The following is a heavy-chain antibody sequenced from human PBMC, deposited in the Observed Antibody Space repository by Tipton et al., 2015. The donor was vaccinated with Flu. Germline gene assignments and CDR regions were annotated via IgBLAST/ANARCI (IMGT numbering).Heavy chain of an antibody. CDR1: GFTFSSYW. CDR2: IKQDGSVK. J-gene: IGHJ4*02. V-gene: IGHV3-7*03. D-gene: IGHD6-13*01. CDR3: ARAIAAVDSY. Sequence: SLRLSCAASGFTFSSYWMTWVRQAPGKGLERVANIKQDGSVKYYVDSVKGRFTISRDNAKNSVFLQMDTLRAEDTAVYYCARAIAAVDSYWGQGTLVTVSA.